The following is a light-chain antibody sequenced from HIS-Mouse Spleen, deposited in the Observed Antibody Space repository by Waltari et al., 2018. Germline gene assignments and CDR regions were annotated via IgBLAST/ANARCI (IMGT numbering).Light chain of an antibody. CDR3: AAWDDSLSVHVV. Sequence: QSVLTQPPSASGTPGQRVTISCSGSSSNIGSNYVYWYQQLPGTAPKLLIYRNTRRPSGVPDRFSGSKSGTSASLAISGLRSEDEADYYCAAWDDSLSVHVVFGGGTKLTVL. CDR1: SSNIGSNY. CDR2: RNT. V-gene: IGLV1-47*01. J-gene: IGLJ2*01.